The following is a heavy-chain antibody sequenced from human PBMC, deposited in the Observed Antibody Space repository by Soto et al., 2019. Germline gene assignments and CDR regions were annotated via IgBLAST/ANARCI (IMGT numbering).Heavy chain of an antibody. J-gene: IGHJ4*02. CDR2: IYYSGST. D-gene: IGHD5-18*01. CDR1: GGSISSSSYY. Sequence: SETLSLTCTVSGGSISSSSYYWGWIRQPPGKGLEWIGSIYYSGSTYYNPSLKSRVTISVDTSKNQFSLKLSSVTAADTAVYYCARSTQSGYSYGYAIRTTFDYWGQGTLVTVSS. CDR3: ARSTQSGYSYGYAIRTTFDY. V-gene: IGHV4-39*01.